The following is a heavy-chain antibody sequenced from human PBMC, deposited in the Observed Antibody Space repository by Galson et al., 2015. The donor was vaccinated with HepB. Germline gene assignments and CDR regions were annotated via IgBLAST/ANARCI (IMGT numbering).Heavy chain of an antibody. Sequence: SLRLSCAASGFTFSSYAMHWVRQAPGKGLEWVAVISYDGSNKYYADSVKGRFTISRDNSKNTLYLQMNSLRAEDTAAYYCARDSPMVRGVFDYWGQGTLVTVSS. V-gene: IGHV3-30*04. CDR2: ISYDGSNK. J-gene: IGHJ4*02. CDR1: GFTFSSYA. D-gene: IGHD3-10*01. CDR3: ARDSPMVRGVFDY.